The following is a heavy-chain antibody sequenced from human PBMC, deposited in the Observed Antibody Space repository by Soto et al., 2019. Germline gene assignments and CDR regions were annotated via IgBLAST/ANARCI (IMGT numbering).Heavy chain of an antibody. V-gene: IGHV3-48*03. D-gene: IGHD3-10*01. CDR1: RCAFSSYE. J-gene: IGHJ4*02. CDR3: ARGSDGSGSYYRALDY. CDR2: ISGSAITI. Sequence: EVHLVESGGGLVQPGGSLRLSCAASRCAFSSYEMNWVRQAPGKGLEWVSYISGSAITIYYADSVKGRFTISRDNAKNSLYLQMNSLRAEDTAVYYCARGSDGSGSYYRALDYWGQGTLVTVSS.